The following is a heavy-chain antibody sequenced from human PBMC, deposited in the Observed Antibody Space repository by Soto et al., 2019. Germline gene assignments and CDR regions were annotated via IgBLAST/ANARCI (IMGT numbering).Heavy chain of an antibody. Sequence: QVQLVESGGGVVQPGRSLRLSCAASGFTFSSYGMHWVRQAPGKGLEWVAVISYDGSNKYYADSVKGRFTISRDNSKNTLYLQMNSLRAEDTAVYYCAKDQDFWSGYPDDYWGQGTLVTVSS. CDR3: AKDQDFWSGYPDDY. D-gene: IGHD3-3*01. CDR2: ISYDGSNK. V-gene: IGHV3-30*18. CDR1: GFTFSSYG. J-gene: IGHJ4*02.